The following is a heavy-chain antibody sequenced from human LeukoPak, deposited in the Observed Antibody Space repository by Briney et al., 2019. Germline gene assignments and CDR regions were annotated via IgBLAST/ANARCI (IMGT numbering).Heavy chain of an antibody. Sequence: ASVKVSCKASGYTFTNYYIHWVRQAPGQGLEWMGIINPSTSSTTYAQKFQGRVTITTDESTSTAYMELSGLRSEDTAVYYCARARNYYDSREEYFDYWGQGTLVTVSS. V-gene: IGHV1-46*01. J-gene: IGHJ4*02. D-gene: IGHD3-22*01. CDR2: INPSTSST. CDR3: ARARNYYDSREEYFDY. CDR1: GYTFTNYY.